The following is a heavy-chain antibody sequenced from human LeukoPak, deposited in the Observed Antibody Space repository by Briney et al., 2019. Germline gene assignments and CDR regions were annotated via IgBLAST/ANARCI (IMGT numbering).Heavy chain of an antibody. CDR1: GYTFTSYY. CDR3: ARSAAAGRTPDYYYYGMDV. CDR2: INPSGGST. J-gene: IGHJ6*02. V-gene: IGHV1-46*01. Sequence: ASVKVSCKAPGYTFTSYYMHWVRQAPGQGLEWMGIINPSGGSTSYAQKFQGRVTMTRDTSTSTVYMELSSLRSEDTAVYYCARSAAAGRTPDYYYYGMDVWGQGTTVTVSS. D-gene: IGHD6-13*01.